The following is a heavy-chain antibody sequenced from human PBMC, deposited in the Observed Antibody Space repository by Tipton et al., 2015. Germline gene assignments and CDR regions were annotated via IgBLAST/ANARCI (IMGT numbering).Heavy chain of an antibody. J-gene: IGHJ4*02. D-gene: IGHD4-23*01. CDR1: RDSINKYY. CDR2: IQYSGGT. V-gene: IGHV4-59*01. Sequence: TLSLTCTVSRDSINKYYWSWIRQPPGKELQWIGYIQYSGGTNYNPSLESRVSMSVDTAKTQFSLEKRSVTAPDTAVYYCARARGRHGGLFDSWGQGTLVTVSS. CDR3: ARARGRHGGLFDS.